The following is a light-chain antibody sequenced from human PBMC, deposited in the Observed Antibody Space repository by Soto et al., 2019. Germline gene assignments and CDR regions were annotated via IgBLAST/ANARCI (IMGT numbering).Light chain of an antibody. V-gene: IGLV2-14*01. CDR3: SSYTSSSTVV. J-gene: IGLJ2*01. Sequence: QSVLTQPASVSGSPGQSITISCTGTSSDVGGYNYVSWYQQHPGKAPKLMIYEVSNRPSGVSNRFSGSKSGNTASLTISGLQAEDGADYYCSSYTSSSTVVFGGGTKGTVL. CDR1: SSDVGGYNY. CDR2: EVS.